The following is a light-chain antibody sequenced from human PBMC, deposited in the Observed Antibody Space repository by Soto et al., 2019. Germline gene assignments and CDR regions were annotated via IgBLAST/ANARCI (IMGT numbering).Light chain of an antibody. Sequence: EIVLTQSPATLSLSPGERATLSCRASQSVGSYLAWYQQKSGQAPRLLMYGAVNRATGIPARFSGSGSGTDFXLTISRLEPEDFAVYYCQQGSLWPYTFGQGTELEIK. CDR2: GAV. V-gene: IGKV3-11*01. J-gene: IGKJ2*01. CDR1: QSVGSY. CDR3: QQGSLWPYT.